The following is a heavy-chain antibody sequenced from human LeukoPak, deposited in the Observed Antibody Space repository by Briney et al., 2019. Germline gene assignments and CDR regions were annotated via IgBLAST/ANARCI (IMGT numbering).Heavy chain of an antibody. J-gene: IGHJ4*02. CDR2: ISSSSSYI. V-gene: IGHV3-21*01. D-gene: IGHD6-13*01. CDR1: GFTFSSYS. Sequence: GGSLRLSCAASGFTFSSYSMNWVRQAPGKGLEWVSSISSSSSYIYYADSVKGRFTISRDNAKNSLYLQMNSLSAEDPAVYYCARDSSGSWPYWGQGNLVPVSS. CDR3: ARDSSGSWPY.